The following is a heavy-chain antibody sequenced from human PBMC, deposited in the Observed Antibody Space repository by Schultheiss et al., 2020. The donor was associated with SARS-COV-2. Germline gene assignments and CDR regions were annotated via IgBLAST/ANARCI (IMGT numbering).Heavy chain of an antibody. CDR3: ASSLDYASGGQDY. CDR2: IYYSGST. Sequence: SQTLSLTCTVSGGSISSYYWSWIRQPPGKGLEWIGYIYYSGSTNYNPSLKSRVTISVDTSKNQFSLNLTSVTAADTAVYYCASSLDYASGGQDYWGQGTLVTVSS. CDR1: GGSISSYY. D-gene: IGHD3-10*01. J-gene: IGHJ4*02. V-gene: IGHV4-59*01.